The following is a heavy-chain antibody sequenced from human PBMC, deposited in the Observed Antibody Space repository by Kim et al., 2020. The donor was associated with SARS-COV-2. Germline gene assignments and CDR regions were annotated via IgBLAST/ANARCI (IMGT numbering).Heavy chain of an antibody. D-gene: IGHD5-18*01. CDR2: ISSSGSTI. Sequence: GGSLRLSCAASGFTFSDYYMSWIRQAPGKGLEWVSYISSSGSTIYYADSVKGRFTISRDNTKNSLYLQMNSLRAEDTAVYYCARVDVDTAMVTARRPRRDWYFDLWGRGTLVTVSS. J-gene: IGHJ2*01. CDR3: ARVDVDTAMVTARRPRRDWYFDL. V-gene: IGHV3-11*01. CDR1: GFTFSDYY.